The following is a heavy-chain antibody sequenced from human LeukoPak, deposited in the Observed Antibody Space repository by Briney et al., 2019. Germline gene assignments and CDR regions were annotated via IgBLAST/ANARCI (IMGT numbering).Heavy chain of an antibody. Sequence: VRQXPGQGLXWXXWISAYNGNTNYAQKLQGRVTMTTDTSTSTAYMELRSLRSDDTAVYYCARDPDYYDSSGQFDYWGQGTLVTVSS. J-gene: IGHJ4*02. CDR3: ARDPDYYDSSGQFDY. CDR2: ISAYNGNT. V-gene: IGHV1-18*01. D-gene: IGHD3-22*01.